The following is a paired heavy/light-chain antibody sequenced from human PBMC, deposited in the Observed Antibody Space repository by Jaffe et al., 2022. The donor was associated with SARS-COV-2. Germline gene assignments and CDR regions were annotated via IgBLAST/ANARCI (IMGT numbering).Heavy chain of an antibody. CDR1: GFTFSSYW. V-gene: IGHV3-7*01. CDR2: IKQDGSEK. D-gene: IGHD3-9*01. J-gene: IGHJ6*02. CDR3: AREWHHDILTGYPLLRHYYGMDV. Sequence: EVQLVESGGGLVQPGGSLRLSCAASGFTFSSYWMSWVRQAPGKGLEWVANIKQDGSEKYYVDSVKGRFTISRDNAKNSLYLQMNSLRAEDTAVYYCAREWHHDILTGYPLLRHYYGMDVWGQGTTVTVSS.
Light chain of an antibody. Sequence: QSALTQPASVSGSPGQSITISCTGTSSDVGGYNYVSWYQQHPGKAPKLMIYEVSNRPSGVPDRFSGSKSGNTASLTISGLQAEDEADYYCSSYTSSSTPVIFGGGTKLTVL. V-gene: IGLV2-14*01. CDR1: SSDVGGYNY. J-gene: IGLJ2*01. CDR3: SSYTSSSTPVI. CDR2: EVS.